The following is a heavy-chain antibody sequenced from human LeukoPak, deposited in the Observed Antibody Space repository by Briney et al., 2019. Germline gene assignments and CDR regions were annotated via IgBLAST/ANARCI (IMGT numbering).Heavy chain of an antibody. CDR3: AKHQVRVNCSSTSCYPDY. J-gene: IGHJ4*02. CDR1: GFTFSSYA. D-gene: IGHD2-2*01. CDR2: ISGSGGST. Sequence: GGSLRFSCAASGFTFSSYAMSWVRQAPGKGLEWVSAISGSGGSTYYADSVKGRFTISRDNSESTLYLQMNSLRAEDTAVYYCAKHQVRVNCSSTSCYPDYWGQGTLVTVSS. V-gene: IGHV3-23*01.